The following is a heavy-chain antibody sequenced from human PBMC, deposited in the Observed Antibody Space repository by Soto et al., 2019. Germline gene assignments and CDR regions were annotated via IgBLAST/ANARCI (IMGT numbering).Heavy chain of an antibody. Sequence: GSLRLSCAASGFTFSSYAMSWVRQAPGKGLEWVSAISGSGGSTYYADSVKGRFTISRDNSKNTLYLQMNSLRAEDTAVYYCAKASVCSGGSCYSPPYYFDYWGQGTLVTVSS. V-gene: IGHV3-23*01. CDR3: AKASVCSGGSCYSPPYYFDY. CDR2: ISGSGGST. J-gene: IGHJ4*02. D-gene: IGHD2-15*01. CDR1: GFTFSSYA.